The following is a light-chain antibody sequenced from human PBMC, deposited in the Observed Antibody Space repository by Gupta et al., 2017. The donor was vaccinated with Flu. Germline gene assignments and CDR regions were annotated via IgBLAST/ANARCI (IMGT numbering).Light chain of an antibody. J-gene: IGKJ1*01. CDR1: QTVIDNN. Sequence: EIVLAQSPGTLSLSPGERSSLSCRASQTVIDNNLAWYQQKPGQAPRLLISGASTRATGIADRFSGSGIGTDFTLTSRRLEPGDVAVYYCQNDDYSHRKFGQGTKVEIK. V-gene: IGKV3-20*01. CDR3: QNDDYSHRK. CDR2: GAS.